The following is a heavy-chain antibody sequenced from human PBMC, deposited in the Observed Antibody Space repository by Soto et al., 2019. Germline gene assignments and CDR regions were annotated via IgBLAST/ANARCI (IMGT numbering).Heavy chain of an antibody. CDR3: ARDYCSGGSCYGWYFDL. V-gene: IGHV1-2*02. CDR1: GYTFTGYY. J-gene: IGHJ2*01. D-gene: IGHD2-15*01. Sequence: ASVKVSCKASGYTFTGYYMHWVRRAPGQGLEWMGWINPNSGGTNYAQKFQGRVTMTRDTSISTAYMELSRLRSDDTAVYYCARDYCSGGSCYGWYFDLWGRGTLVTVSS. CDR2: INPNSGGT.